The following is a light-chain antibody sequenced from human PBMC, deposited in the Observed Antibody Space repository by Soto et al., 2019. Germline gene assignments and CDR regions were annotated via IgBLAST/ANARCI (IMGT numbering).Light chain of an antibody. V-gene: IGLV2-8*01. J-gene: IGLJ2*01. Sequence: QSALTQPPSASGSPGQSVTISCTGTSSDVGGYNYVSWYQQRPGKAPKLMIYEVSKRPSGVPDRFSGSKSGNTASLTVSGLQAEDEADYYCSSYAGSNHVVFGGGTKLTVL. CDR1: SSDVGGYNY. CDR2: EVS. CDR3: SSYAGSNHVV.